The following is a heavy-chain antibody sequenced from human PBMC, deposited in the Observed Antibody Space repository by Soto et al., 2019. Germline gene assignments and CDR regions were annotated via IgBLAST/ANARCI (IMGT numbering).Heavy chain of an antibody. J-gene: IGHJ4*02. D-gene: IGHD1-1*01. CDR1: GFTFSSYW. V-gene: IGHV3-7*01. CDR2: IKQDGSEK. CDR3: ARDQGELDY. Sequence: GESLKISCAASGFTFSSYWMSWVRQAPGKGLEWVANIKQDGSEKYYVDSVKGRFTISRDNAKNSLYLQMNSLRAEDTAVYYCARDQGELDYWGQGTLVTVSS.